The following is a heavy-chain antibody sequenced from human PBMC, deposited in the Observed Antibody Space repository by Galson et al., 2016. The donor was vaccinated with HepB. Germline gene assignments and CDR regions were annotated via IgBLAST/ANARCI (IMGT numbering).Heavy chain of an antibody. D-gene: IGHD3-10*01. J-gene: IGHJ5*02. V-gene: IGHV4-39*07. Sequence: SETLSLTCTVSGGSISSSNYYWGWIRQPPGKGLEWIGSIYYSGSTYYNPSVKSRVTISVDTSKNQFSLKLNSVTAADTAIYYCARAENYYYAPFDPWGQGTLVTVSS. CDR3: ARAENYYYAPFDP. CDR2: IYYSGST. CDR1: GGSISSSNYY.